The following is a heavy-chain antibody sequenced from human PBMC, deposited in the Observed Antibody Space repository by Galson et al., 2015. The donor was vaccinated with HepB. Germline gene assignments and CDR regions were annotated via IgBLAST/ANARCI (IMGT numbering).Heavy chain of an antibody. Sequence: SVKVSCKASGYTFTGYYMHWVRQAPGQGLEWMGRINPNSGGTNYAQKFQGRVTMTRDTSISTAYMELSRLRSDDTAVYYCARSPGDSSSSPVFDYWGQGTLVTVSS. CDR1: GYTFTGYY. CDR3: ARSPGDSSSSPVFDY. CDR2: INPNSGGT. D-gene: IGHD6-6*01. J-gene: IGHJ4*02. V-gene: IGHV1-2*06.